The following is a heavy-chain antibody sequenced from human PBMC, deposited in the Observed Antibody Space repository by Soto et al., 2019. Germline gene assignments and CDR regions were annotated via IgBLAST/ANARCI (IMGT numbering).Heavy chain of an antibody. CDR1: GCSISSSSYY. V-gene: IGHV4-39*01. Sequence: SETLSLTCTVSGCSISSSSYYWGWIRQPPGKGLERIGSIYYSGSTYYNPSLKSRVTISVDTSKNQFSLKLSSVTAADTAVYYCARRLYYDSSGFEGGGMDVWGQGTTVTVSS. CDR2: IYYSGST. J-gene: IGHJ6*02. D-gene: IGHD3-22*01. CDR3: ARRLYYDSSGFEGGGMDV.